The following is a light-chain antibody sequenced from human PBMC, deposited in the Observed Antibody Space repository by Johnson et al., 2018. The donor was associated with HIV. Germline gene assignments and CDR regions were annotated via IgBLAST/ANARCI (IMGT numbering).Light chain of an antibody. CDR1: NSNIGNNY. V-gene: IGLV1-51*02. CDR3: GTWDSSLSALYG. CDR2: ENN. Sequence: QPVLTQPPSVSAAPGQKVTISCSGSNSNIGNNYVSWYQQLPGTAPKLLIYENNKRPSGIPDRFSGSKSGTSATLGITGLQTGDEADYYCGTWDSSLSALYGFGPGTKVTVL. J-gene: IGLJ1*01.